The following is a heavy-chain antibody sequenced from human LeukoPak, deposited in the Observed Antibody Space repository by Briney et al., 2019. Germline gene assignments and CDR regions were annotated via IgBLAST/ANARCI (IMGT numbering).Heavy chain of an antibody. D-gene: IGHD2-2*01. CDR3: ARGRYCSSTSCYADYYYYYGMDV. V-gene: IGHV4-59*12. Sequence: SETLSLTCSVSGGSISSSYCSWIRQPPGKGLEWIGYIYNRGTTNYTPSLKSRVTISVDTSKNQFSLKLSSVTAADTAVYYCARGRYCSSTSCYADYYYYYGMDVWGQGTTVTVSS. CDR1: GGSISSSY. CDR2: IYNRGTT. J-gene: IGHJ6*02.